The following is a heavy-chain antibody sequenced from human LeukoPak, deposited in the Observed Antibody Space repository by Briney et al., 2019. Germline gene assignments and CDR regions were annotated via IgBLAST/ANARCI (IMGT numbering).Heavy chain of an antibody. J-gene: IGHJ4*02. CDR3: ATSSGYYYGYFDY. D-gene: IGHD3-22*01. V-gene: IGHV3-30*02. CDR1: GFTFSRYG. CDR2: IRYDGSNK. Sequence: GGSLRLSCAASGFTFSRYGMHWVRQAPARGLEGVAFIRYDGSNKYYADSVKGRFTISRDNSKNTLHMQMNSLRAEDTAVYYCATSSGYYYGYFDYWGQGTLVTVSS.